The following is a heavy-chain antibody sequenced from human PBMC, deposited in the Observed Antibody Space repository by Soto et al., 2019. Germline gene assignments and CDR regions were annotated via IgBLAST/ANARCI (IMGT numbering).Heavy chain of an antibody. J-gene: IGHJ4*01. CDR1: GGSFSGYY. Sequence: SETLSLTCAVYGGSFSGYYWSWIRQPPGKGLEWIGEINHSGSTNYNPSLKSRVTISVDTSKNQFSLKLSSVTAEDTAVYYCARDSGYGSGSSVSHHLDYWGHGTLVTVSS. D-gene: IGHD3-10*01. V-gene: IGHV4-34*01. CDR2: INHSGST. CDR3: ARDSGYGSGSSVSHHLDY.